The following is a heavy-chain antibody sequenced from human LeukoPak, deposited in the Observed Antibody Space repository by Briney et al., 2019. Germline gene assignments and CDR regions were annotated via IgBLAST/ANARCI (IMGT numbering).Heavy chain of an antibody. CDR1: GDSFSANGAA. CDR3: ARVPYYDFQADAFDI. J-gene: IGHJ3*02. CDR2: TYYRSKWYN. D-gene: IGHD3-3*01. V-gene: IGHV6-1*01. Sequence: SQTLSLTCAISGDSFSANGAAWNWIRQSPSRGLEWLGRTYYRSKWYNDHAVSVKSRITINPDTSKNQFSLQLNFVTPEDTAVYYCARVPYYDFQADAFDIWGQGTMVTVSS.